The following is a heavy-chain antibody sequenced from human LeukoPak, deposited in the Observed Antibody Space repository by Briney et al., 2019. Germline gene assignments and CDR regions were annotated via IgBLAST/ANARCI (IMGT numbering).Heavy chain of an antibody. D-gene: IGHD3-22*01. Sequence: PSETLSLTCTVSGGSISSYYWSWIQQPPGKGLEWIGYIYYSGSTNYNPSLKSRVTISVDTSKNQFSLKLSSVTAADTALYYCARYVTRYYYDSSGYGLDYWGQGTLVTVSS. V-gene: IGHV4-59*01. J-gene: IGHJ4*02. CDR2: IYYSGST. CDR1: GGSISSYY. CDR3: ARYVTRYYYDSSGYGLDY.